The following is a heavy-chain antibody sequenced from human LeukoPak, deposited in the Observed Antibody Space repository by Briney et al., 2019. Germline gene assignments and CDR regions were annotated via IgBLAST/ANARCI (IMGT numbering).Heavy chain of an antibody. CDR3: ARVFGPLWGSERWLQF. CDR2: TWYDGSNK. CDR1: GFTFSSYG. J-gene: IGHJ4*02. V-gene: IGHV3-33*01. Sequence: GRSLRLSCAASGFTFSSYGMHWVRQAPGKGLEWVAVTWYDGSNKYYADSVKGRFTISRDNSKNTLYLQMNSLRAEDTAVYYCARVFGPLWGSERWLQFWGQGTLVTVSS. D-gene: IGHD5-24*01.